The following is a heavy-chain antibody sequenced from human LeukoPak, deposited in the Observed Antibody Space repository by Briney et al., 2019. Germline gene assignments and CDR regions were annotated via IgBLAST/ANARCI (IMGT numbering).Heavy chain of an antibody. CDR3: ARDRRYYFDY. CDR1: GGSFSGYY. CDR2: IYYSGST. V-gene: IGHV4-59*01. J-gene: IGHJ4*02. Sequence: PSETLSLTCAVYGGSFSGYYWSWIRQPPGKGLEWIGYIYYSGSTNYNPSLKSRVTISVDTSKNQFSLKLSSVTAADTAVYYCARDRRYYFDYWGQGTLVTVSS.